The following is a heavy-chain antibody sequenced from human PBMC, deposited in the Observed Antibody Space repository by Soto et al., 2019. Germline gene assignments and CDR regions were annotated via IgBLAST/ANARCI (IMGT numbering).Heavy chain of an antibody. D-gene: IGHD2-2*01. Sequence: GGSLRLSCAASGFTFSSYGMHWVRQAPGKGLEWVAVIWYDGSKKYYADSVKGRVTISRDNSKNTLYMQMNSLRAEDTAVYYCARGQRPERAPTGYCSSTRCPGAFDIWGQGTMVTVSS. CDR3: ARGQRPERAPTGYCSSTRCPGAFDI. CDR2: IWYDGSKK. CDR1: GFTFSSYG. V-gene: IGHV3-33*01. J-gene: IGHJ3*02.